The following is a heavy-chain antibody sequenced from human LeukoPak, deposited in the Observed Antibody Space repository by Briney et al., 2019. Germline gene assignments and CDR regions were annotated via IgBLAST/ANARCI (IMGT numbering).Heavy chain of an antibody. D-gene: IGHD6-13*01. CDR3: AREGKQPTLGP. Sequence: GGSLRLSCAASGFTFSSYWMSWVRQAPGKGLEWVASIKQDGSEKYYVDSVKGRFTISRDNAKNSLYLQMNSLRAEDTAVYYCAREGKQPTLGPWGQGTLVTVSS. J-gene: IGHJ5*02. CDR2: IKQDGSEK. V-gene: IGHV3-7*01. CDR1: GFTFSSYW.